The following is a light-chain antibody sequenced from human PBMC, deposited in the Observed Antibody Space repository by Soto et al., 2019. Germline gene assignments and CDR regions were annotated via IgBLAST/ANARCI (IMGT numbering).Light chain of an antibody. Sequence: QSVLTQPPSASGTPGQRVTISCSGSSSNIGRDNVSWYQQLPGTAPKLLIYTNNQRPSGVPDRFSGSKSGTSASLAISGLQSEDEADYYCAVWDGSLNGWVFGGGTQLTVL. CDR1: SSNIGRDN. CDR3: AVWDGSLNGWV. J-gene: IGLJ3*02. CDR2: TNN. V-gene: IGLV1-44*01.